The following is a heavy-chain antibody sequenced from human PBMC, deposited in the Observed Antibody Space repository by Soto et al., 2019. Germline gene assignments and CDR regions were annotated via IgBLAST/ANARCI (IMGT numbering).Heavy chain of an antibody. CDR1: GGSISSSSYY. J-gene: IGHJ6*02. CDR3: AGGDYYHSSGYYFYYYTMAV. D-gene: IGHD3-22*01. CDR2: VYYGGST. V-gene: IGHV4-39*01. Sequence: SETLSLTCTVSGGSISSSSYYWGWIRQPPGKGLEWIGNVYYGGSTNYNPSLKSRVTISVETSKSQFSLKLSSVTAADTAVYYCAGGDYYHSSGYYFYYYTMAVWGQGTTVTVSS.